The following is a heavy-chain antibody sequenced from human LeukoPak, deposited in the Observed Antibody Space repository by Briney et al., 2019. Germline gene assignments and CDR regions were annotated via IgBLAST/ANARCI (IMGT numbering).Heavy chain of an antibody. D-gene: IGHD4-23*01. CDR1: GGSISGYY. J-gene: IGHJ3*02. CDR2: VYSSGST. V-gene: IGHV4-59*08. Sequence: PSETLSLTCTVSGGSISGYYWSWIRQSPGKGLEWIAYVYSSGSTNYNPSLYSRVTISLDTSKNQFSLKLNSVTAADTAVYFCARSGTRSGGAFDIWGQGSMVTVSS. CDR3: ARSGTRSGGAFDI.